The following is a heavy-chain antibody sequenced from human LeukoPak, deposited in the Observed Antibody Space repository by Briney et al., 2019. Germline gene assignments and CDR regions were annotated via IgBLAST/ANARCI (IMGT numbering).Heavy chain of an antibody. D-gene: IGHD6-6*01. CDR1: GFTVSNNY. J-gene: IGHJ4*02. CDR3: ARDKGTSYLSSFDY. V-gene: IGHV3-66*01. Sequence: PGGSLRLSCAASGFTVSNNYMTWVRQAPGKGPEWVSLIYSAGTTHYAESVQGRFTVSRDNSKNTLYLQMNSLRAADTAVYYCARDKGTSYLSSFDYWGQGTLVTVSS. CDR2: IYSAGTT.